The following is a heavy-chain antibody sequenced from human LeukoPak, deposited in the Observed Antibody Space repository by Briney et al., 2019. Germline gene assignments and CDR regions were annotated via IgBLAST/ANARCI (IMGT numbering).Heavy chain of an antibody. Sequence: GGSLRLSCAVSGFTSTNYWMHWVRHAPGKGLVWVSRINSDGRTTYYADSVKGRFTISRDNAKNTLYLQMNSLRAEDTAVYYCTPGGGQGTLVTVSS. V-gene: IGHV3-74*01. CDR1: GFTSTNYW. CDR2: INSDGRTT. CDR3: TPG. J-gene: IGHJ4*02. D-gene: IGHD3-10*01.